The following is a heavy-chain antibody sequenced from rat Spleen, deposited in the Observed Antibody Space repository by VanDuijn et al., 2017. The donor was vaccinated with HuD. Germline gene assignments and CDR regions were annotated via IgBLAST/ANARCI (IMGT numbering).Heavy chain of an antibody. CDR3: ARSDGTHYYLPFIY. J-gene: IGHJ3*01. CDR1: GYSITSSYR. CDR2: INSAGNT. Sequence: EVQLQESGPGLVKPSQSLSLTCSVTGYSITSSYRWNWIRKFPGNKLEWMGYINSAGNTLYNPSLKSRISITRDTSKNQFFLQVNSVTTEDTATYYCARSDGTHYYLPFIYWGQGTLVTVSS. V-gene: IGHV3-3*01. D-gene: IGHD1-12*02.